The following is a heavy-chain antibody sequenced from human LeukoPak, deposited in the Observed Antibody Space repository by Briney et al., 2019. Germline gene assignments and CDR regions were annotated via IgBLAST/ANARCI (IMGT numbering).Heavy chain of an antibody. Sequence: SETLSLTCTVSGGSISSYYWSWIRQPPGKGLEWIGYIYYSGSTNYNPSLKGRVTISVDTSKNQFSLKVRSVTAVDTAVYYCARGNDYGDSFDYWGQGTLVTVSS. CDR2: IYYSGST. V-gene: IGHV4-59*01. CDR1: GGSISSYY. CDR3: ARGNDYGDSFDY. J-gene: IGHJ4*02. D-gene: IGHD4-17*01.